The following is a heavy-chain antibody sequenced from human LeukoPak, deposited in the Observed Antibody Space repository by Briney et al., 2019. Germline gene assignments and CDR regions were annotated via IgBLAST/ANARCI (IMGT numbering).Heavy chain of an antibody. D-gene: IGHD2-21*01. V-gene: IGHV3-23*01. CDR2: IGGSGLDT. J-gene: IGHJ4*02. Sequence: GGSLRLSCAASGFTFSSYGMTWVRQAPGRGLEWVSSIGGSGLDTYYPDSVKGRFFISRDNAKSTLYLQMNSLGAEDTAVYFCAKEGVILGPSHFDHWGQGTLVTVSS. CDR1: GFTFSSYG. CDR3: AKEGVILGPSHFDH.